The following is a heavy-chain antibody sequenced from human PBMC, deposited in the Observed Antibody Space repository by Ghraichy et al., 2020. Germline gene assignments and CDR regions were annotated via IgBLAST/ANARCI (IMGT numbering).Heavy chain of an antibody. CDR2: MSYSGST. V-gene: IGHV4-39*01. D-gene: IGHD1-26*01. Sequence: SETLSLTCSVSGGSISSSNYYWGWIRQPPGKGLEWIGSMSYSGSTDYSPSLKSRVTISVDTSKNQFSLKLTSLTAADTAIYYCARLRMTGVGGRGYFPSWGQGTLVTVSS. J-gene: IGHJ4*02. CDR3: ARLRMTGVGGRGYFPS. CDR1: GGSISSSNYY.